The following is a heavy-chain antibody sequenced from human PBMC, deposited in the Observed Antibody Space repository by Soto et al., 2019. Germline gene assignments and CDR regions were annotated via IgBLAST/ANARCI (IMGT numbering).Heavy chain of an antibody. CDR3: LGSPEQQLAIYYYYYGMDV. D-gene: IGHD6-13*01. J-gene: IGHJ6*02. Sequence: EVQLVESGGGLVQPGGSLRLSCAASGFTFSSYSMNWVRQAPGKGLEWVSYISSSSSTIYYADSVKGRFTISRDNAKNSLYLQMNSLRDEDTAVYYCLGSPEQQLAIYYYYYGMDVWGQGTTVTVSS. V-gene: IGHV3-48*02. CDR1: GFTFSSYS. CDR2: ISSSSSTI.